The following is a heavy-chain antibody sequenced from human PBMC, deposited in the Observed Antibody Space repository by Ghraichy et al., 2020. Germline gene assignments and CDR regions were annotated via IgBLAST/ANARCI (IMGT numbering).Heavy chain of an antibody. CDR1: GYTFTGYY. CDR3: ARDRIVVVVADPYGMDG. J-gene: IGHJ6*02. V-gene: IGHV1-2*02. Sequence: ASVKDSCKASGYTFTGYYMHWVRQAPGQGLEWMGCINPNSGGTNYAQKFQGRVTMTGDTSISTAYMELSRLRSDDTAVYYCARDRIVVVVADPYGMDGWGQGTTVTVSS. CDR2: INPNSGGT. D-gene: IGHD2-15*01.